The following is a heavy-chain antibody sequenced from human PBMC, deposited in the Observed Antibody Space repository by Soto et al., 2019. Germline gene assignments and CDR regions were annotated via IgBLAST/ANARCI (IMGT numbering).Heavy chain of an antibody. Sequence: SETLSLTCAVYGVSFSGYYCSWIRQPPGKGLEWIGEINHSGSTNYNPSLKSRVTISVDTTKNQFSLKLSSVTAANTAVYYCASYYYGSGKRRMDVWGQGTTVTVSS. J-gene: IGHJ6*02. V-gene: IGHV4-34*01. CDR2: INHSGST. D-gene: IGHD3-10*01. CDR1: GVSFSGYY. CDR3: ASYYYGSGKRRMDV.